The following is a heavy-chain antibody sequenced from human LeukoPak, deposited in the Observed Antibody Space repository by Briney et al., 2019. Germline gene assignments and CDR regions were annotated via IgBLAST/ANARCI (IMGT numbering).Heavy chain of an antibody. J-gene: IGHJ4*02. CDR2: INPNSGDT. D-gene: IGHD3-10*01. CDR1: GYTFTDYY. Sequence: ASVKVSCKASGYTFTDYYLHWVRQAPGQGLEWMGWINPNSGDTKYVQKFQGRVTMTRDTSISTAYMELSGLTSDDTAVYYCSRPSGSGSTYLYFFYWGQGTLATVSS. V-gene: IGHV1-2*02. CDR3: SRPSGSGSTYLYFFY.